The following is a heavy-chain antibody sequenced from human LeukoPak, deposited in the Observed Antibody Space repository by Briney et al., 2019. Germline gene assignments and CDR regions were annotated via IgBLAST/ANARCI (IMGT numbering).Heavy chain of an antibody. D-gene: IGHD6-19*01. V-gene: IGHV3-23*01. CDR1: GFTFDDYG. CDR2: ISGSGGST. J-gene: IGHJ3*02. Sequence: GGSLRLSCAASGFTFDDYGMSWVRQAPGKGLEWVSAISGSGGSTYYADSVKGRFTISRDNSKNTLYLQMNSLRAEDTAVYYCAVEQWLVPHGVHDAFDIWGQGTMVTVSS. CDR3: AVEQWLVPHGVHDAFDI.